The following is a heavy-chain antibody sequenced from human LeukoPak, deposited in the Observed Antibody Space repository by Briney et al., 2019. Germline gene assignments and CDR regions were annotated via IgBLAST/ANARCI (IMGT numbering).Heavy chain of an antibody. Sequence: GASVKVSCKASGYTFTSYGISWVRQAPGQGLEWMGWISAYNGNTNYAQKLQGRVTMTTDTSTSTAYMELRSLRSDDTAVYYCARGTYYYGSGSYYAFDYWGQGTLVTVSS. CDR2: ISAYNGNT. CDR3: ARGTYYYGSGSYYAFDY. CDR1: GYTFTSYG. D-gene: IGHD3-10*01. V-gene: IGHV1-18*01. J-gene: IGHJ4*02.